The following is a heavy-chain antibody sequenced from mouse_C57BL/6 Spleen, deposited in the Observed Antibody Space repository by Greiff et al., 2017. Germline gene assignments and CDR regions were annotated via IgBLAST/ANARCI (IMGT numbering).Heavy chain of an antibody. Sequence: QLQQSGPELVKPGASVKISCKASGYALSSSWMNWVKQRPGKGLEWIGRIYPGDGDTNYNWKFKGKATLTADKSSSTAYMQLSSLTSEDSAVYFCARGGYYGSSPWCFDVWGTGTTVTVSS. CDR2: IYPGDGDT. D-gene: IGHD1-1*01. CDR3: ARGGYYGSSPWCFDV. V-gene: IGHV1-82*01. J-gene: IGHJ1*03. CDR1: GYALSSSW.